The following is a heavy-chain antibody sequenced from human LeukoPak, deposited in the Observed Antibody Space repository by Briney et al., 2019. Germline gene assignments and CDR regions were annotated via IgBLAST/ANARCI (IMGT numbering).Heavy chain of an antibody. Sequence: ASVKVSCKASGYTFTSYYMHWVRQAPGQGLEWMGIINPSGGSTSYAQKFQGRVTMTRDTSTSTVYMELSKLRSDDTAVYYCARPGQWLVEDPLFDYWGQGTLVTVSS. D-gene: IGHD6-19*01. CDR2: INPSGGST. CDR3: ARPGQWLVEDPLFDY. J-gene: IGHJ4*02. V-gene: IGHV1-46*01. CDR1: GYTFTSYY.